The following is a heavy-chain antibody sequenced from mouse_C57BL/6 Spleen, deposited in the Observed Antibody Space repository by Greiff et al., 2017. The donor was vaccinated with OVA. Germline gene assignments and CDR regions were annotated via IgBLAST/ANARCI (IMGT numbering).Heavy chain of an antibody. CDR3: AREYYGRSPHAMDY. D-gene: IGHD1-1*01. Sequence: VQLQQSGPELVKPGASVKISCKASGYAFSSSWMNWVKQRPGKGLEWIGRIYPGDGDTNYNGKFKGKATLTAVKSSSTAYMQLSSLTSEDSAVYFCAREYYGRSPHAMDYWGQGTSVTVSS. V-gene: IGHV1-82*01. CDR1: GYAFSSSW. J-gene: IGHJ4*01. CDR2: IYPGDGDT.